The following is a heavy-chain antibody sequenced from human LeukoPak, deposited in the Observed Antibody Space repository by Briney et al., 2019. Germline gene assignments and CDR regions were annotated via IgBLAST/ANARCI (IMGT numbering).Heavy chain of an antibody. V-gene: IGHV4-59*01. Sequence: PSETLSLTCTVSGGSISSYYWSWIRQPPGKGLEWIAYIYYGGRINYNPSLKSRATMSIDTAKNQFSLKLSSVTAADTAVYYCARCRDGYNYYFDYWGQGTLVTVSS. J-gene: IGHJ4*02. CDR1: GGSISSYY. CDR2: IYYGGRI. D-gene: IGHD5-24*01. CDR3: ARCRDGYNYYFDY.